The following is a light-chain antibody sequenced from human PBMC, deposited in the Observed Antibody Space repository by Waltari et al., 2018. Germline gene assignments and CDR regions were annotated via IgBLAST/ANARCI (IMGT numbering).Light chain of an antibody. CDR2: TAS. J-gene: IGKJ1*01. Sequence: DVQMTQSPSSLSASVGDRVTITCRASRTIDTYLNWYQQKPGKAPTLLFHTASTLQTGVPSRFTGSGSGTGFTLTISGLQVEDIATYYCQQSSTTPPTFGQGTKIELK. CDR1: RTIDTY. CDR3: QQSSTTPPT. V-gene: IGKV1-39*01.